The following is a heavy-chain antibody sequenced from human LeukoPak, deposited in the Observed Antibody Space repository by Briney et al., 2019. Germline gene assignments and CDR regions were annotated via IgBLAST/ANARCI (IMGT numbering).Heavy chain of an antibody. CDR3: ARHSSSWYWFDP. D-gene: IGHD6-13*01. V-gene: IGHV4-59*08. J-gene: IGHJ5*02. CDR1: GGSISSYY. Sequence: SETLSLTCTVSGGSISSYYWSWIRQPPGKGLEWIGYIYYSGSTNYNPSLKSRVTISVDTSKNQFSLKLSSVTAADTAVYYCARHSSSWYWFDPWGQGTLVTVSS. CDR2: IYYSGST.